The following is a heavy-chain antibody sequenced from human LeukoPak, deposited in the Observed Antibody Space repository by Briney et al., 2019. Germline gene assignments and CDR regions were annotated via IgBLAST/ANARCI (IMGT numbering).Heavy chain of an antibody. V-gene: IGHV3-48*03. CDR2: ISSSGSTI. J-gene: IGHJ4*02. CDR3: ATSYSSGWYYFDY. D-gene: IGHD6-19*01. CDR1: GFTFSSYE. Sequence: GGSLRLSCAASGFTFSSYEMNWVRQAPGKGLEWVSYISSSGSTIYYADSVKGRFTISRDNAKNPPYLQMNSLRAEDTAVYYCATSYSSGWYYFDYWGQGTLVTVSS.